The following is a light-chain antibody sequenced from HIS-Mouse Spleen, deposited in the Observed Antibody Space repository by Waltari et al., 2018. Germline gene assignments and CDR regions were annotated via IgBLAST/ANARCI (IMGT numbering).Light chain of an antibody. CDR3: SSYTSSSTYV. CDR2: DVS. V-gene: IGLV2-14*03. CDR1: SSDVGGYHY. Sequence: QSALTQPASVSGSPGQSIPISCPGTSSDVGGYHYVSWYQQHPGKAPKLMIYDVSNRPSGVSNRFSGSKSGNTASLTISGLQAEDEADYYCSSYTSSSTYVFGTGTKVTVL. J-gene: IGLJ1*01.